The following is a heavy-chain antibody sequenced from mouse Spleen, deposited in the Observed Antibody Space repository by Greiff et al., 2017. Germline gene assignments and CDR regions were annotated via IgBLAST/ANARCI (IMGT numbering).Heavy chain of an antibody. CDR3: ARRDSSRAMDY. J-gene: IGHJ4*01. V-gene: IGHV1-4*01. D-gene: IGHD3-2*01. CDR1: GYTFTSYT. Sequence: VKLMESGAELARPGASVKMSCKASGYTFTSYTMHWVKQRPGQGLEWIGYINPSSGYTKYNQKFKDKATLTADKSSSTAYMQLSSLTSEDSAVYYCARRDSSRAMDYWGQGTSVTVSS. CDR2: INPSSGYT.